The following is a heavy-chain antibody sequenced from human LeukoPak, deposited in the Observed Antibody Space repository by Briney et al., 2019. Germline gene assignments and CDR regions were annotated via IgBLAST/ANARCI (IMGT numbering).Heavy chain of an antibody. V-gene: IGHV4-59*08. CDR1: GGSISNYY. J-gene: IGHJ4*02. CDR3: AGHHPRNTVDF. CDR2: ISHSGST. D-gene: IGHD2/OR15-2a*01. Sequence: PSETLSLTCTVSGGSISNYYWSWIRQPPGKGLEWIGYISHSGSTNYSPSLKSRVTISIDTSKNQFSLKLSSVTAADTAVYFCAGHHPRNTVDFWGQGTLVTVSS.